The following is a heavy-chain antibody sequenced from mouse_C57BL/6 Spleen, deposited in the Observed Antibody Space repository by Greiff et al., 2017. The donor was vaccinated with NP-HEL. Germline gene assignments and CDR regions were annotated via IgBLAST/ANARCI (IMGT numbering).Heavy chain of an antibody. CDR3: ARPLPYGSSAWFAY. J-gene: IGHJ3*01. D-gene: IGHD1-1*01. CDR2: IHPNSGST. CDR1: GYTFTSYW. Sequence: VQLQQPGAELVKPGASVKLSCKASGYTFTSYWMHWVKQRPGQGLEWIGMIHPNSGSTNYNEKFKSKATLTVDKSSSTAYMQLSSLTSEDSAVYYCARPLPYGSSAWFAYWGQGTLVTVSA. V-gene: IGHV1-64*01.